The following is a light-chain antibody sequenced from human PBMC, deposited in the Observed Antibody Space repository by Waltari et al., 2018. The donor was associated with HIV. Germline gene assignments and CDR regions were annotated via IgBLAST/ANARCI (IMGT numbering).Light chain of an antibody. Sequence: QSALTQPAYVSGSPGQSITISCTGASSNIGTSKYVSWYLQRPVKAPQIIIYEVTNRPSGVSDRFSGAKSGNTASLTISRLQPEDEAVYFCNSFTNSGTLEFGGGTKLTVL. CDR1: SSNIGTSKY. CDR2: EVT. CDR3: NSFTNSGTLE. J-gene: IGLJ3*02. V-gene: IGLV2-14*01.